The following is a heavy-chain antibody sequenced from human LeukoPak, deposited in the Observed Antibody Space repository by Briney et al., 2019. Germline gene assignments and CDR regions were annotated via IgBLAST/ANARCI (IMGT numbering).Heavy chain of an antibody. CDR3: ARAGVTNQLGETYWYFDL. CDR1: GVTPINYW. CDR2: IEKDVVAT. Sequence: RGSLRLSCTPSGVTPINYWMTGVRQAPGKGLERVAKIEKDVVATYYVDSMKGRVTVSRDNAANSLYLQMSNLGVEDTAVYSCARAGVTNQLGETYWYFDLWGRGTLVTVSS. D-gene: IGHD1-1*01. V-gene: IGHV3-7*01. J-gene: IGHJ2*01.